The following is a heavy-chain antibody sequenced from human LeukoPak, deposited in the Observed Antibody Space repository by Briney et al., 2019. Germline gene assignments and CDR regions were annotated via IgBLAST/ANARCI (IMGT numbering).Heavy chain of an antibody. V-gene: IGHV3-30*02. D-gene: IGHD3-9*01. Sequence: GGSLRLFCAASGFTFSSYGMHWVRQAPGKGLEWVAFIRYDGSNKYYADSVKGRFTISRDNSKNTLYLQMNSLRAEDTAVYYCATELRYFDWLHAFDIWGQGTMVTVSS. CDR3: ATELRYFDWLHAFDI. CDR2: IRYDGSNK. J-gene: IGHJ3*02. CDR1: GFTFSSYG.